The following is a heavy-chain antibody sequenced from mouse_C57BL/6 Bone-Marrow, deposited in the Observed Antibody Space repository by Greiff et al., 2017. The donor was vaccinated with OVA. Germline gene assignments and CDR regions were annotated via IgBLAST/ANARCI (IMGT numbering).Heavy chain of an antibody. D-gene: IGHD2-2*01. V-gene: IGHV1-81*01. J-gene: IGHJ3*01. CDR2: IYPRSGNT. Sequence: QVHVKQSGAELARPGASVKLSCKASGYTFTSYGISWVKQSTGQGLEWIGVIYPRSGNTYYNEKFKGKATLTADKSSSTAYMALRRLTSEDSAVYVCAREENLLWLSWFAYWRQGTLVTVSA. CDR1: GYTFTSYG. CDR3: AREENLLWLSWFAY.